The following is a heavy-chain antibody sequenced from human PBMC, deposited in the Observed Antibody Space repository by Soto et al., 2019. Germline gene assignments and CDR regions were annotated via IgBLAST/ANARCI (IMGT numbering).Heavy chain of an antibody. V-gene: IGHV1-69*13. D-gene: IGHD3-22*01. CDR3: ARGNMDYYDSSGSGFDP. CDR1: GGTFSSYA. J-gene: IGHJ5*02. CDR2: IIPIFGTA. Sequence: WASVKVSCKASGGTFSSYAISWVRQAPGQGLEWMGGIIPIFGTANYAQKFQGRVTITADESTSTAYMELSSLRSEDTAVYYCARGNMDYYDSSGSGFDPWGQGTLVTVSS.